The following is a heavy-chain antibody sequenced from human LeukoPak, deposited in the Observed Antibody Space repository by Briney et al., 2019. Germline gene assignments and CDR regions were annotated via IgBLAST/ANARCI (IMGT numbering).Heavy chain of an antibody. CDR2: MCYSGST. J-gene: IGHJ4*02. Sequence: PSEALSLTCTVSGGSIISYCWTWIRQPPGKGLEWIGYMCYSGSTKYNPSLKSRVTISADTSKNQFSLKLNSLTTADTAVYYCARVGASTYPLDYWGQGTLVTVSS. V-gene: IGHV4-59*01. CDR1: GGSIISYC. D-gene: IGHD2/OR15-2a*01. CDR3: ARVGASTYPLDY.